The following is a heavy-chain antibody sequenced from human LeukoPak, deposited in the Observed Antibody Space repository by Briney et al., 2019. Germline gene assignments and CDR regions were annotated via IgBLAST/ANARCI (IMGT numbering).Heavy chain of an antibody. CDR1: GYTLTELS. Sequence: GASVKVSCKVSGYTLTELSMYWVRQAPGKGLEWMGGFDPEDGETIYAQKFQGRVTMTEDTSTDTAYMELSSLRSEDTAVYYCATRNVRYSGYGFDYWGQGTPVTVSS. J-gene: IGHJ4*02. D-gene: IGHD5-12*01. CDR3: ATRNVRYSGYGFDY. CDR2: FDPEDGET. V-gene: IGHV1-24*01.